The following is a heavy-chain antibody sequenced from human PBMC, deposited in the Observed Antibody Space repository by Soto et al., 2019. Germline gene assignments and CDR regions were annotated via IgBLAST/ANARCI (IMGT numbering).Heavy chain of an antibody. CDR3: ARGMTTVTTLDY. V-gene: IGHV4-31*02. Sequence: SETLSLTCTVSGGSISSGGYYWSWIRQHPGKGLEWIGYIYYSGSTYYNPSLKSRVTISVDTSKNQFSLKLSSVTAADTAVYYCARGMTTVTTLDYCGQGTLVTVSS. CDR2: IYYSGST. J-gene: IGHJ4*02. D-gene: IGHD4-4*01. CDR1: GGSISSGGYY.